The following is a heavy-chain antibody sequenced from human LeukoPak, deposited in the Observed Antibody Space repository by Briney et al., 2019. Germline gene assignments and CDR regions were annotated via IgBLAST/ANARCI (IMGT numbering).Heavy chain of an antibody. D-gene: IGHD1-26*01. CDR3: ARLSGSYQVYYFDY. V-gene: IGHV4-59*08. J-gene: IGHJ4*02. Sequence: QPSETLSLTCTVSGGSISSYYWSWIRQPPGKGLEWIGYIYYSGSTNYNPSLKSRVTISVDTSKNQFSLKLSSVTAADTAVYYCARLSGSYQVYYFDYWGQGTLVTVSS. CDR1: GGSISSYY. CDR2: IYYSGST.